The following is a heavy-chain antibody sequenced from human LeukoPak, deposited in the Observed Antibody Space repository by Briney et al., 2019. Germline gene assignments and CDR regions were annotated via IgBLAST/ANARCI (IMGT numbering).Heavy chain of an antibody. Sequence: SETLSLTCTVSGGSLRSYYWSWIRQPPGKILEWIGDIYYSGSTSYNPSLKSRVTISVDTSKNQFSLTLSSVTAADTAVYYCARLTWGYSSSPTHDYWGQGTLVTVAS. V-gene: IGHV4-59*01. CDR1: GGSLRSYY. J-gene: IGHJ4*02. CDR3: ARLTWGYSSSPTHDY. CDR2: IYYSGST. D-gene: IGHD6-13*01.